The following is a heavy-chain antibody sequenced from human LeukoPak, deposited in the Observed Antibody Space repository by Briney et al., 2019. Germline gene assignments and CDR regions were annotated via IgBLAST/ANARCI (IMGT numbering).Heavy chain of an antibody. J-gene: IGHJ4*02. CDR3: AREDSYGSEGFDF. Sequence: GGPLRLSCAASGFTFSMYEMSWVRQAPGKGLEWVSYIRISDSTIYYADSVKGRFTVSRDNAKNSLFLQMSSQRAEDTAVYYCAREDSYGSEGFDFWGQGTLVTVSS. V-gene: IGHV3-48*03. D-gene: IGHD5-18*01. CDR2: IRISDSTI. CDR1: GFTFSMYE.